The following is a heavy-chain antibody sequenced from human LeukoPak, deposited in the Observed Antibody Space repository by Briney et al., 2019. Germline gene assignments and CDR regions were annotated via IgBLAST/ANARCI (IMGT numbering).Heavy chain of an antibody. J-gene: IGHJ4*02. CDR3: AKDGARGAAKYYFDY. CDR1: GSTFRTDG. CDR2: IASDGRDK. V-gene: IGHV3-30*02. D-gene: IGHD6-13*01. Sequence: GGTLTLTCTKSGSTFRTDGKHWVRQAPRKRLEREAFIASDGRDKKYADSVKGRFTITRDNSKNTLYLKLNSLRDEVTAVYYCAKDGARGAAKYYFDYWGRGMLVTV.